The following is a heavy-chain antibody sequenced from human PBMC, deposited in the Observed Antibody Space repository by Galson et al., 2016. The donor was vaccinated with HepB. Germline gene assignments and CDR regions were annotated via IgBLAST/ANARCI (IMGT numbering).Heavy chain of an antibody. CDR1: GFSFSSYA. CDR2: ISGSGGDST. Sequence: SLRLSCAASGFSFSSYAMSWVRQAPGKGLEWVSAISGSGGDSTYYADSVKGRFTISRDNSKNMLYLQMNSLRAEDTAVYYCARMPYSWNDSRFLGFDKWGQGTLVTVSS. V-gene: IGHV3-23*01. CDR3: ARMPYSWNDSRFLGFDK. D-gene: IGHD1-20*01. J-gene: IGHJ4*02.